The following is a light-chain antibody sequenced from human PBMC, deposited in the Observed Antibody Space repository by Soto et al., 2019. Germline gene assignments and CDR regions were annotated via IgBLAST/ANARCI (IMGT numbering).Light chain of an antibody. CDR3: CSYAGSYTLV. J-gene: IGLJ2*01. CDR1: SSDVGGYHY. Sequence: QSALTQPRSVSGSPGQSVTLSCTGTSSDVGGYHYVSWYQHHPGKAPKIIIYDVNKRPSGVPDRFSGSNSGNTASLTISGHQTEDEADYYCCSYAGSYTLVFGGGTKVTVL. CDR2: DVN. V-gene: IGLV2-11*01.